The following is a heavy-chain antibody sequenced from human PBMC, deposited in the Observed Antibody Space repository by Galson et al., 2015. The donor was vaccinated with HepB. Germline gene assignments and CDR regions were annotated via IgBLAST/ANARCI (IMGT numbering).Heavy chain of an antibody. Sequence: SLRLSCAASGFTFSSYGMHWVRQAPGKGLEWVAVISYDGSNKYYADSVKGRFTISRDNSKNTLYLQMNSLRAEDTAVYYCAKDPAPSMIVVYYFDYWGQGTLVTVSS. J-gene: IGHJ4*02. CDR1: GFTFSSYG. V-gene: IGHV3-30*18. CDR3: AKDPAPSMIVVYYFDY. CDR2: ISYDGSNK. D-gene: IGHD3-22*01.